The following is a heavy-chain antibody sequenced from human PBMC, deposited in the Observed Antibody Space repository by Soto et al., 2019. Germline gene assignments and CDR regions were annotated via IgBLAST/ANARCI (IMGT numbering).Heavy chain of an antibody. CDR2: IYDSGTT. D-gene: IGHD4-17*01. J-gene: IGHJ4*02. CDR1: GGSITGYY. V-gene: IGHV4-59*08. Sequence: QVQLRESGPGLVRPSETLSLTCTVSGGSITGYYWSWIRQPPGKGLEWIGYIYDSGTTTYNAALTSRVTISAATSKNQFSLSLRSVTAADTAVYYCARRNYGEEGYFFDFWGQGLLVTVSS. CDR3: ARRNYGEEGYFFDF.